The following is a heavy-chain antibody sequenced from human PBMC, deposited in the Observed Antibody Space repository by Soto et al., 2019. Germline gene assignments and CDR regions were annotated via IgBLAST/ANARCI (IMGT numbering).Heavy chain of an antibody. V-gene: IGHV4-34*01. D-gene: IGHD6-13*01. Sequence: QVQLQQWGAGLLKPSETLSLTCAVYGGSFSGYYWSWIRQPPGKGLEWIGEINHSGSTNYNPSLRGRVTXXVXTXXTQFSLKLSSVTAADTAVYYCARGYSSSWYKWFDYWGQGTLVTVSS. J-gene: IGHJ4*02. CDR2: INHSGST. CDR3: ARGYSSSWYKWFDY. CDR1: GGSFSGYY.